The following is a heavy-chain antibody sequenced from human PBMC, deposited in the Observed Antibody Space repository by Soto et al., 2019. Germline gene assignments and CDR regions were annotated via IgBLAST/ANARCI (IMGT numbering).Heavy chain of an antibody. V-gene: IGHV5-51*01. CDR2: IYPGDSDT. CDR3: ASRYYDFWSGYYTVRGCFAS. J-gene: IGHJ5*01. CDR1: EYSFINYW. Sequence: GAPIKISCKCAEYSFINYWIGWMSQMHGKGLEWMGIIYPGDSDTSYSPSFQGKVTIPADKSISTAYLQWSSLKASDTAMYYCASRYYDFWSGYYTVRGCFASWGQGTLVTV. D-gene: IGHD3-3*01.